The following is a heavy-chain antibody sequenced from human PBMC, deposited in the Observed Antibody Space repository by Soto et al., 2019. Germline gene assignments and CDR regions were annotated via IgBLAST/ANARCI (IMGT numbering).Heavy chain of an antibody. CDR2: INAGNGNT. J-gene: IGHJ4*02. V-gene: IGHV1-3*01. CDR3: ARNYYDSSGYYYSTFDY. Sequence: ASVKVSCKASGGTFTSYAMHWVRQAPGQRLEWMGWINAGNGNTKYSQKFQGRVTITRDTSASTAYMELSSLRSEDTAVYYCARNYYDSSGYYYSTFDYWGQGTLVTVSS. CDR1: GGTFTSYA. D-gene: IGHD3-22*01.